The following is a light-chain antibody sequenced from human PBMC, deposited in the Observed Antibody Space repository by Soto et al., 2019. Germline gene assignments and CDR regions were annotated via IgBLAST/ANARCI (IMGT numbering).Light chain of an antibody. V-gene: IGLV2-11*01. Sequence: QSVLTQPRSVSGSPGQSVTMSCTGTSSDVGGYNYVSWYQQHPGKAPKLMIYDVSKRPSGVPDRFSGSKSGNTASLTISGLQAEDEADYYCCSYAGSYTPFGTGTKVTVL. CDR3: CSYAGSYTP. J-gene: IGLJ1*01. CDR1: SSDVGGYNY. CDR2: DVS.